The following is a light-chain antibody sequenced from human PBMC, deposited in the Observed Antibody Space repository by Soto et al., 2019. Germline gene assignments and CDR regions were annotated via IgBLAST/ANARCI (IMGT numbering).Light chain of an antibody. CDR1: QSVGST. J-gene: IGKJ2*01. CDR3: QQYTTGPPMYT. V-gene: IGKV3-15*01. Sequence: EIVMTQSPATLSVSPGERATLSCRASQSVGSTLAWYQQKPGQHPRLLIYGASTRATGVPARFSGSGSGTEFTLTISSLQSDDFAGYYCQQYTTGPPMYTFGQGTNLEIK. CDR2: GAS.